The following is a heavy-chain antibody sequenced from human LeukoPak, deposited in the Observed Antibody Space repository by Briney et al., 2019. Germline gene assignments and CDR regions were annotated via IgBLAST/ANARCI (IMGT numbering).Heavy chain of an antibody. D-gene: IGHD2-2*01. Sequence: PGGSLRLSCAASGFTLSSYGMHWVRQAPGKGLEWVAVISYDGSNKYYADSVKGRFTTSRDNSKNTLFLQMNSLRAEDTAVYYCARDRAIYCSSTSCYDEYFNYYYYMDVWGKGTTVTISS. V-gene: IGHV3-30*03. CDR3: ARDRAIYCSSTSCYDEYFNYYYYMDV. CDR1: GFTLSSYG. CDR2: ISYDGSNK. J-gene: IGHJ6*03.